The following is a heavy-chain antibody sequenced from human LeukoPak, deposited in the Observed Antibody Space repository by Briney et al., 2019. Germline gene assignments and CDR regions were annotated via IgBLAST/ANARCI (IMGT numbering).Heavy chain of an antibody. CDR3: AKDRKVDNPYTDLGY. CDR1: GFSFSDYA. V-gene: IGHV3-30*18. Sequence: GGSLRLSCAASGFSFSDYAMHWVRQAPGKGLEWVAVISYDGSNKYYADSVKGRFTISRDNSKNTLYLQMNSLRAEDTAVYYCAKDRKVDNPYTDLGYWGQGTLVTVSS. CDR2: ISYDGSNK. J-gene: IGHJ4*02. D-gene: IGHD5-12*01.